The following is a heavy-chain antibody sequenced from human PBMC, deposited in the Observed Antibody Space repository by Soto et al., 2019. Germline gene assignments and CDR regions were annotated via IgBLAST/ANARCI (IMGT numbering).Heavy chain of an antibody. CDR1: GGTFSSYA. CDR3: ARSPRWGSGWYGFDY. D-gene: IGHD6-19*01. CDR2: IIPIFGTA. V-gene: IGHV1-69*13. J-gene: IGHJ4*02. Sequence: SVKVSCKASGGTFSSYAISWVRQAPRQGLEWMGGIIPIFGTANYAQKFQGRVTITADESTSTAYMELSSLRSEDTAVYYCARSPRWGSGWYGFDYWGQGTLVTVSS.